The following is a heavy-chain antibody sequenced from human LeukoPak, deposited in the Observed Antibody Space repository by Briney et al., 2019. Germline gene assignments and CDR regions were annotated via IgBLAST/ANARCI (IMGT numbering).Heavy chain of an antibody. Sequence: ASVKVSCKAFGYTFTGYYMHWVRQAPGQGLEWMGRINPNSGGTNYAQKFQGRVTMTRDTSISTAYMELSRLRSDDTAVYYCARGDLWYYYMDVWGKGTTVTVSS. CDR1: GYTFTGYY. D-gene: IGHD2-21*01. V-gene: IGHV1-2*06. CDR3: ARGDLWYYYMDV. CDR2: INPNSGGT. J-gene: IGHJ6*03.